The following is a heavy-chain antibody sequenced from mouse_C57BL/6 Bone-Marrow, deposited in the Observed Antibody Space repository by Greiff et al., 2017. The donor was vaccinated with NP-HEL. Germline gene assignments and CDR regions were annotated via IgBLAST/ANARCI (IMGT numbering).Heavy chain of an antibody. J-gene: IGHJ2*01. Sequence: VKLQESGAELARPGASVKLSCKASGYTFTSYGISWVKQRTGQGLEWIGEIYPRSGNTYYNEKFKGKATLTADKSSSTAYMELRSLTSEDSAVYFCAGYYGHYFDYWGQGTTLTVSS. CDR3: AGYYGHYFDY. V-gene: IGHV1-81*01. CDR2: IYPRSGNT. CDR1: GYTFTSYG. D-gene: IGHD1-1*01.